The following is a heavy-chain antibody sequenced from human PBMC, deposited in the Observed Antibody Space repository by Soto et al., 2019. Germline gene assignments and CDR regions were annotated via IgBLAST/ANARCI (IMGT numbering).Heavy chain of an antibody. CDR1: GDSVSSNSAA. J-gene: IGHJ5*02. CDR2: TYYRSKWYN. V-gene: IGHV6-1*01. CDR3: VRDPLLWFGELRFDP. Sequence: SQTLSLTCAISGDSVSSNSAAWNWIRQSPSRRLEWLGRTYYRSKWYNDYAVSVKSRITINPDTSKNQFSLQLNSVTPEDTAVYFCVRDPLLWFGELRFDPWGQGTLVTVSS. D-gene: IGHD3-10*01.